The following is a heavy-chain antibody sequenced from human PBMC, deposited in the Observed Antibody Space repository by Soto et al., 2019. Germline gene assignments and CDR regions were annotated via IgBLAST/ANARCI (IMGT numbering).Heavy chain of an antibody. V-gene: IGHV4-59*01. CDR2: IYHSGST. CDR1: GDSISSYS. CDR3: ARGSRYYYYGSGSYPGYHDY. Sequence: QVQLQESGPGLVKPSETLSLTCTVSGDSISSYSWNWIRQPPGKGLEWIGYIYHSGSTNYNPSLNSRVTISIDTPKNQFSLKLSSVTAADTAVYYCARGSRYYYYGSGSYPGYHDYWGQGALVTFSS. J-gene: IGHJ4*02. D-gene: IGHD3-10*01.